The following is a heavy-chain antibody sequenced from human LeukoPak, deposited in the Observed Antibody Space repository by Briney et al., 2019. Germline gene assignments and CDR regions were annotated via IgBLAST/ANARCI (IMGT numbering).Heavy chain of an antibody. V-gene: IGHV3-7*01. J-gene: IGHJ4*02. CDR2: IKQDGTEK. Sequence: QTGGSLRLSCVASEFTFSNFWMSWVRQAPGKGLEWVANIKQDGTEKYYVDSVKGLFTVSRDNAKNSLYLQMNSLRAEDTAVYYCARAIDYGYPGGYWGQGTLVTVSS. CDR3: ARAIDYGYPGGY. D-gene: IGHD4-17*01. CDR1: EFTFSNFW.